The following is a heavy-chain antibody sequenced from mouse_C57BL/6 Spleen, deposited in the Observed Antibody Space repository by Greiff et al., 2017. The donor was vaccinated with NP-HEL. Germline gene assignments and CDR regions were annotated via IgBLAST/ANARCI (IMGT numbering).Heavy chain of an antibody. V-gene: IGHV1-78*01. J-gene: IGHJ2*01. CDR1: GYTFTDHT. Sequence: VKLQESDAELVKPGASVKISCKVSGYTFTDHTIHWMKQRPEQGLEWIGYIYPRDGSTKYNEKFKGKATVTADKSSSTAYIQLNSLTSEDSAVYFCARPYGSSYPFDYWGQGTTLTVSS. CDR3: ARPYGSSYPFDY. CDR2: IYPRDGST. D-gene: IGHD1-1*01.